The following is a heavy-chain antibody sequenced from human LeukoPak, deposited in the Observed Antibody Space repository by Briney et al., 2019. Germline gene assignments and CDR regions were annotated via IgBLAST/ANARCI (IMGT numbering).Heavy chain of an antibody. J-gene: IGHJ2*01. CDR1: GFSFSSHG. D-gene: IGHD3-10*01. CDR2: ISSGSDYT. CDR3: AKIGVIGNWYYDV. V-gene: IGHV3-23*01. Sequence: GGSLRLSCAASGFSFSSHGMSGVRQAPWKGPEWVSSISSGSDYTFYADSVKGRFTISRDNSKNTLYLQMNSLRAGDTAIYHCAKIGVIGNWYYDVWGRGTLVTVSS.